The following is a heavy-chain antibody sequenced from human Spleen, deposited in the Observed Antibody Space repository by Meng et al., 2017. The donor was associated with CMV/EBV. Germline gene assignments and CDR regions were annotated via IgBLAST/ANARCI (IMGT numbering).Heavy chain of an antibody. J-gene: IGHJ4*02. Sequence: ASVKVSCKASGYAFTTYGITWLRQAPGQRLECMGWVSGYNGDTDYAQKLQGRFTMTRDTSTSTAYLEVRSLRSDDTAGYFCARSVEMATIYDYWGQGTLVTVSS. CDR2: VSGYNGDT. CDR3: ARSVEMATIYDY. V-gene: IGHV1-18*01. CDR1: GYAFTTYG. D-gene: IGHD5-24*01.